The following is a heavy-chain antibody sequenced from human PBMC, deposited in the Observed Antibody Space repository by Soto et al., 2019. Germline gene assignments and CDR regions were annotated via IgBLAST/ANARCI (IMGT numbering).Heavy chain of an antibody. Sequence: ASVKVSCKASGYTFTGYYMHWVRQAPGQGLEWMGWINPNSGGTNYAQKFQGRVTMTRDTSISTAYMELSRLRSDDTAVYYCAREGWFGKGDYYYGMDVRGEATTVTVSS. CDR3: AREGWFGKGDYYYGMDV. D-gene: IGHD3-10*01. CDR1: GYTFTGYY. J-gene: IGHJ6*04. CDR2: INPNSGGT. V-gene: IGHV1-2*02.